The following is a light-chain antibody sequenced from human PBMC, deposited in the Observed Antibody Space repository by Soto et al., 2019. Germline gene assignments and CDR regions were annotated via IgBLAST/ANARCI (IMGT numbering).Light chain of an antibody. CDR3: QQSYSIPQT. Sequence: DIQLTQSPSSLSASIGDRLTIICQASQNIRTYVNWHQQKPGKAPKLLIYAATRLQSGVPSRFSGSESGTDFTLSISSLQPEDFAAYYCQQSYSIPQTFGQGTKVDIK. CDR1: QNIRTY. CDR2: AAT. J-gene: IGKJ1*01. V-gene: IGKV1-39*01.